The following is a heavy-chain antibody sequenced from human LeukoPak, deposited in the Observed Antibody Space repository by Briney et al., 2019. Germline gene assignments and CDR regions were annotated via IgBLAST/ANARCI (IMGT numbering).Heavy chain of an antibody. V-gene: IGHV1-18*01. CDR1: GYTFSSYG. CDR3: ARATGSETSYYF. Sequence: GASVKVSCKAPGYTFSSYGISWVRQAPGQGLAWMGWISAYNGNTNYAQKLQGRVTMTTDTSTNTAYMELRSLRSDDTAVYYCARATGSETSYYFWGQGALVTVSS. J-gene: IGHJ4*02. D-gene: IGHD3-10*01. CDR2: ISAYNGNT.